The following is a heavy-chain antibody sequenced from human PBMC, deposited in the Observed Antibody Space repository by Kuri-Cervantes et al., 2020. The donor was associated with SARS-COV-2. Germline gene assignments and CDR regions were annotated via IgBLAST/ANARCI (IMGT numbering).Heavy chain of an antibody. CDR1: GFSLSTSGVG. Sequence: SGPTLVKPTQTLTLTCTFSGFSLSTSGVGVGWIHQPPGKALEWLALIYWNDDKRYSPSLKSRLTITKDTSKNQVVLTMTNMDPVDTATYYCARTYCTNGVCPYYYYGMDVWGQGTTVTVSS. V-gene: IGHV2-5*01. J-gene: IGHJ6*02. D-gene: IGHD2-8*01. CDR3: ARTYCTNGVCPYYYYGMDV. CDR2: IYWNDDK.